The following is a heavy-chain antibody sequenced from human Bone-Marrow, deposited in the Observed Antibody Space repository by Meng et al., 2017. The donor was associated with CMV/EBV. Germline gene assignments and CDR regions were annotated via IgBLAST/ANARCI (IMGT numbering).Heavy chain of an antibody. J-gene: IGHJ6*02. V-gene: IGHV3-33*01. CDR1: GFTFSTYG. CDR2: IWYDGSNT. Sequence: GESLKISCAASGFTFSTYGMHWVRQTPGKGLEWLTVIWYDGSNTYYADSVKGRFIISRDNSRNTLYLQMNSLRAEDTAVYYCARGRGDIDIVVVPAAIDYYYGMDVWGQGTTVTVSS. CDR3: ARGRGDIDIVVVPAAIDYYYGMDV. D-gene: IGHD2-2*01.